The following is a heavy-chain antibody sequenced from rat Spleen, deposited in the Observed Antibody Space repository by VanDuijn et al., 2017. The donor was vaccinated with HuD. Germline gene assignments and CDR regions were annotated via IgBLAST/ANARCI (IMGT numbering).Heavy chain of an antibody. CDR3: VRHRLWDPGFNYFDY. J-gene: IGHJ2*01. V-gene: IGHV5-31*01. Sequence: EVQLVESGGGLVQPGGSLKLSCVASGFTFNNYWMTWIRQAPGKGLEWVASITNTGGGTYYPDSVKGRFTISRDNAKNTQYLQMDSLRSEDTATYYCVRHRLWDPGFNYFDYWGQGVMVTVSS. CDR1: GFTFNNYW. CDR2: ITNTGGGT. D-gene: IGHD1-4*01.